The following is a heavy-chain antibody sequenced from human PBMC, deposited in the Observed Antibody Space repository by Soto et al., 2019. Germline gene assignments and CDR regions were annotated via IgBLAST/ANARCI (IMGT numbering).Heavy chain of an antibody. CDR3: AGGLMVYARDDYYSGMDV. D-gene: IGHD2-8*01. CDR2: IVVGSGNT. CDR1: GFTFTSSA. J-gene: IGHJ6*02. Sequence: SVKVSCKASGFTFTSSAVQWVRQARGQRLEWIGWIVVGSGNTNYAQKFQERVTITRDMSTSTAYMELSSLRSEDTAVYYCAGGLMVYARDDYYSGMDVWGQGTTVTSP. V-gene: IGHV1-58*01.